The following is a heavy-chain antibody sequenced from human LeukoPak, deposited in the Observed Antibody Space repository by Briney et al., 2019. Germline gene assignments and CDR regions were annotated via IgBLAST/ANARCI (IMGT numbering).Heavy chain of an antibody. CDR3: AKEGYSSGWYFDY. J-gene: IGHJ4*02. Sequence: GGSLRLSCAASGLTLSSYAMSWVRQAPGKGLEWVSAISGSGGSTYYADSVKGRFTISRDNSKNTLYLQMNSLRAEDTAVYYCAKEGYSSGWYFDYWGQGTLVTVSS. D-gene: IGHD6-19*01. CDR1: GLTLSSYA. V-gene: IGHV3-23*01. CDR2: ISGSGGST.